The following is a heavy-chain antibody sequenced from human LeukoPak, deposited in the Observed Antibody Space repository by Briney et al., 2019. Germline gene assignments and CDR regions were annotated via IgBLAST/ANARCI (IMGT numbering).Heavy chain of an antibody. Sequence: GRSLRVSCVASGFKFDDYVMYWVRQPPGKGPEWVAAITWNSAFIAYADSVKGRFTVSRDNANSTLYLHMNSLRPEDTASYCCATGGAPTYWGQGTPVTVSS. D-gene: IGHD1-1*01. V-gene: IGHV3-9*01. J-gene: IGHJ4*02. CDR3: ATGGAPTY. CDR2: ITWNSAFI. CDR1: GFKFDDYV.